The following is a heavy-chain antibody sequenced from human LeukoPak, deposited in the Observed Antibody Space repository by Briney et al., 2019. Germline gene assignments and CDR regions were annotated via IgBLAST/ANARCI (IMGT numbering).Heavy chain of an antibody. CDR1: GFTLSNAW. D-gene: IGHD1-26*01. J-gene: IGHJ4*02. CDR2: IYSGGST. V-gene: IGHV3-66*01. CDR3: ARDKVGAYFDY. Sequence: GGSLRLSCAASGFTLSNAWMSWVRQAPGKGLEWVSVIYSGGSTYYSDSVKGRFTISGDNSKNTLYLQMNSLRAEDTAVYYCARDKVGAYFDYWGQGTLVTVSS.